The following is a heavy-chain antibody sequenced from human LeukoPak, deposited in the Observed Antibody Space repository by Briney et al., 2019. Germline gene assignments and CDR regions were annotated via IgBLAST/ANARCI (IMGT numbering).Heavy chain of an antibody. CDR3: AKEMTTIKSNDALDI. V-gene: IGHV3-23*01. CDR1: GFTFDDYA. Sequence: GGSLRLSCAASGFTFDDYAMDWVRQAPGKGLEWVSVISGNGGTKYYADSVKGRFTISRDNSKNTLYLQMNSLRAEDTAVYYCAKEMTTIKSNDALDIWGQGTMVTVSS. J-gene: IGHJ3*02. CDR2: ISGNGGTK. D-gene: IGHD3-9*01.